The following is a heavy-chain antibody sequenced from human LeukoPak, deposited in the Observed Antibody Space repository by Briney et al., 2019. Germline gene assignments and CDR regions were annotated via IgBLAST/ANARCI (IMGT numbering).Heavy chain of an antibody. D-gene: IGHD4-17*01. J-gene: IGHJ6*02. CDR1: GGSISSGGYY. CDR2: IYYSGST. V-gene: IGHV4-31*03. Sequence: SETLSLTCTVSGGSISSGGYYWSWIRQHPGKGLEWIGYIYYSGSTYYNPSLKSRVTMSEDTSKNKFSLNLTSVTAADTAVYYCARDRDGDYGMDVWGQGTTVTVSS. CDR3: ARDRDGDYGMDV.